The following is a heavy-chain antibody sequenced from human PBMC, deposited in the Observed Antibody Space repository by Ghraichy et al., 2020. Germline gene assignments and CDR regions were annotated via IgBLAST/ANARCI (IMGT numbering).Heavy chain of an antibody. J-gene: IGHJ3*02. D-gene: IGHD3-3*01. CDR1: GYSFTSYG. Sequence: ASVKVSCKASGYSFTSYGINWVRQAPGQGLEWMGWISAYSGGTNYAQKLQGRVTMTTDTSTTTAYMELRSLRSDDTAVYYCARVLDAMDIWGQGTMVTVSS. V-gene: IGHV1-18*04. CDR3: ARVLDAMDI. CDR2: ISAYSGGT.